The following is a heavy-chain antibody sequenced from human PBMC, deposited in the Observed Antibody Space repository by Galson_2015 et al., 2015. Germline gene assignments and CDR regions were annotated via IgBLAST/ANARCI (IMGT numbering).Heavy chain of an antibody. Sequence: SLRLSCAASGFTLSSYWMSWVRHVPGRGLVWVSCINNDGRNTAYADSVKGRFTISRDNAKNTLYLQMNSLRVEDTAVYYCAISCTSATCYQGAGSWGQGTLVTVSS. CDR3: AISCTSATCYQGAGS. CDR1: GFTLSSYW. CDR2: INNDGRNT. D-gene: IGHD2-2*01. J-gene: IGHJ5*02. V-gene: IGHV3-74*01.